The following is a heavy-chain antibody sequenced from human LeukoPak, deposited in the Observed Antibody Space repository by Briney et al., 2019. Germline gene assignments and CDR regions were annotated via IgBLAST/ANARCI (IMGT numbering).Heavy chain of an antibody. D-gene: IGHD6-6*01. V-gene: IGHV4-39*07. CDR2: IYYSGST. CDR1: GGSISSSSYY. J-gene: IGHJ5*02. Sequence: PSETLSLTCTVSGGSISSSSYYWGWIRQPPGKGLEWIGSIYYSGSTYYNPSLKSRVTISVDTSKNQFSLKLSSVTAADTAVYYCARDVLVRYSSSSGWFDPWGQGTLVTVSS. CDR3: ARDVLVRYSSSSGWFDP.